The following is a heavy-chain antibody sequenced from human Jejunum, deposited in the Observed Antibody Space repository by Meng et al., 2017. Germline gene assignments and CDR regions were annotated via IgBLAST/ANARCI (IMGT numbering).Heavy chain of an antibody. Sequence: QVQLVQSGAEVKKPGASVKVSCKASGYTFINNALHWMRQAPGQSLEWVGWTNAGIGDTKYSQNLQGRVTITRDTSASTTYMELRSLKSEDTATYYCARDRGATYSFDYWGQGTLVTVSS. D-gene: IGHD1-26*01. CDR1: GYTFINNA. CDR3: ARDRGATYSFDY. CDR2: TNAGIGDT. J-gene: IGHJ4*02. V-gene: IGHV1-3*01.